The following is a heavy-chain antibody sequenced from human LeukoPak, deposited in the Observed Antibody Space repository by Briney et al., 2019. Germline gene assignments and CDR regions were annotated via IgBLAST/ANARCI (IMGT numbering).Heavy chain of an antibody. J-gene: IGHJ6*02. Sequence: HGGSLRIFCAASGFTISSYAMSWVRQAPGKGLEWVLANSGSGGSTYYADSVKGRFTISRDNSKNTLYLQMNSLRAEDTAVYYCAKDLGGYSSCLPREVYGMDVWGQGTTVTVSS. V-gene: IGHV3-23*01. D-gene: IGHD6-19*01. CDR2: NSGSGGST. CDR3: AKDLGGYSSCLPREVYGMDV. CDR1: GFTISSYA.